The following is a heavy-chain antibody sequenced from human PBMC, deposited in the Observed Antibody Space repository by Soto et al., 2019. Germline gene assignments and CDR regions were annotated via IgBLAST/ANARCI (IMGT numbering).Heavy chain of an antibody. CDR3: AAVANDYRDYGFDY. CDR2: IVVGSGHT. D-gene: IGHD4-17*01. Sequence: QMQLVQSGPEVKKPGSSVKVSCKASGFTFTSSAVQWVLQARGQRLEWIGWIVVGSGHTNYAQKFQERVTITRDMSTSTAYMELSSLRSEDTAVYYCAAVANDYRDYGFDYWGQGTLVTVSS. CDR1: GFTFTSSA. J-gene: IGHJ4*02. V-gene: IGHV1-58*01.